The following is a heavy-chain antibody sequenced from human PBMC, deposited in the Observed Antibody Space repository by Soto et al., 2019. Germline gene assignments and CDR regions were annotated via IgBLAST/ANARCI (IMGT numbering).Heavy chain of an antibody. Sequence: QVQLQESGPGLVKPSETLSLTCTVSGGSISSYYWSWIRQPPRKGLEWIGFIYYSGSTNYNPSLKRRVTLSEDTTKNHCSLKRSSVTAADTAVYHCARHRNGYSSRWYYLDYWGQGTPGTVSS. CDR3: ARHRNGYSSRWYYLDY. V-gene: IGHV4-59*08. CDR1: GGSISSYY. CDR2: IYYSGST. D-gene: IGHD6-13*01. J-gene: IGHJ4*02.